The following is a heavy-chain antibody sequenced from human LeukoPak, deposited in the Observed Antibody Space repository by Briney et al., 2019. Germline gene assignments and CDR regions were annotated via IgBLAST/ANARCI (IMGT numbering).Heavy chain of an antibody. CDR2: INRDGSST. Sequence: TGGSLRLSCAASGVIFSNYWMHWVRHAPGKGLVWVSRINRDGSSTSYADSVKGRFTISRDNAKNTLYLQMNSLRVEDTAVYYCARGGGYSYGSFDYWGQGTLVTVSS. V-gene: IGHV3-74*01. CDR1: GVIFSNYW. D-gene: IGHD5-18*01. CDR3: ARGGGYSYGSFDY. J-gene: IGHJ4*02.